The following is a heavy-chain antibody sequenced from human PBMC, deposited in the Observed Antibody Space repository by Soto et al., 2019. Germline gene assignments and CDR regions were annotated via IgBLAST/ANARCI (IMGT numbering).Heavy chain of an antibody. CDR1: GFTFNNYA. Sequence: EVQLLESGGGLVQPGGSLRLSCTASGFTFNNYAMTWVRQAPGKGLEWVSSIIHTGGTAYFADSVKGRFTISRDNSKNTLFLEMNSLKAEDTAIYYCAKNRGDFRAWYCDYWGQGTLVTVSS. D-gene: IGHD3-10*01. CDR3: AKNRGDFRAWYCDY. J-gene: IGHJ4*02. V-gene: IGHV3-23*01. CDR2: IIHTGGTA.